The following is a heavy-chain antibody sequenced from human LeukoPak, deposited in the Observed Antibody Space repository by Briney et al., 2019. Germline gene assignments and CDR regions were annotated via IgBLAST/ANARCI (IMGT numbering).Heavy chain of an antibody. V-gene: IGHV6-1*01. D-gene: IGHD5-24*01. J-gene: IGHJ3*02. CDR2: TYYRSKWYN. CDR1: GDSVSSNSAA. CDR3: ARARSRDVPLRTRPLKSFAFDI. Sequence: SQTLSLTCAISGDSVSSNSAAWNWIRQSPSRGLEWLGRTYYRSKWYNDYAVSVKSRITINPDTSKNQFSLQLNSVTPEDTAVYYCARARSRDVPLRTRPLKSFAFDIWGQGTMVTVSS.